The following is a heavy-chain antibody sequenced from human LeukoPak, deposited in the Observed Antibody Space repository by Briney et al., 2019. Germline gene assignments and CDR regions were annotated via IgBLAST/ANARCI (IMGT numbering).Heavy chain of an antibody. V-gene: IGHV4-59*01. J-gene: IGHJ4*02. CDR3: ARSPNYYDSSGYYIDY. CDR2: IYYSGST. CDR1: GGSISSYY. D-gene: IGHD3-22*01. Sequence: SETLSLTCTVSGGSISSYYWSWIRQPPGKGLEWIGYIYYSGSTNYNPSLKSRVTISVDTSKNQFSLKLSSVTAADTAVYYYARSPNYYDSSGYYIDYWGQGTLVTVSS.